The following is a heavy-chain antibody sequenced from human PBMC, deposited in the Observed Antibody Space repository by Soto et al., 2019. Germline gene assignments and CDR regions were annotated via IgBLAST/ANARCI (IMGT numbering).Heavy chain of an antibody. CDR2: IYYSGTT. CDR1: GGSISSSSFY. CDR3: GRHSGPYASSWFDS. Sequence: QLQLQESGPGLVKPSETLSLTCTVSGGSISSSSFYWGWIRQPPGKGLEWSGSIYYSGTTSYNPSLKSRVTISIDTSKNQFSLQLSSVTDADTAVYFGGRHSGPYASSWFDSWGQGTLVTVSS. J-gene: IGHJ5*01. V-gene: IGHV4-39*01. D-gene: IGHD2-2*01.